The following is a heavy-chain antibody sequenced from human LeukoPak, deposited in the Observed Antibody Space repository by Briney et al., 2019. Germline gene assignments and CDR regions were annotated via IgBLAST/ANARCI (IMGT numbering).Heavy chain of an antibody. Sequence: PSETLSLTCAVYGGSFSGYYWSWIRQPPGKGLEWIGEINHSGSTNYNPSLKSRVTISVDTSKNQFSLKLSSVTAADTAVYYCARGHYDSSGSDAFDIWGQGTMVTVSS. V-gene: IGHV4-34*01. CDR3: ARGHYDSSGSDAFDI. CDR2: INHSGST. CDR1: GGSFSGYY. D-gene: IGHD3-22*01. J-gene: IGHJ3*02.